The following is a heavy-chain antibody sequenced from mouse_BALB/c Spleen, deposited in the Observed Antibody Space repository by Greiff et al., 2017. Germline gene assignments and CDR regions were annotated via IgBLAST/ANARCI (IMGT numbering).Heavy chain of an antibody. J-gene: IGHJ2*01. V-gene: IGHV2-6-4*01. CDR2: IWGGGST. CDR1: GFSLSRYS. D-gene: IGHD3-2*01. Sequence: VKLVESGPGLVAPSQSLSITCTVSGFSLSRYSVHWVRQPPGKGLEWLGMIWGGGSTDYNSALKSRLSISKDNSKSQVFLKMNSLQTDDTAMYYCARNSDSSGYPAYVDYGGQGTTLTVSS. CDR3: ARNSDSSGYPAYVDY.